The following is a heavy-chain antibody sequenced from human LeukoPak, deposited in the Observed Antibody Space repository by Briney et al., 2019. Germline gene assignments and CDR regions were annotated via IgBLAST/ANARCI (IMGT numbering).Heavy chain of an antibody. Sequence: SETLSLTCTVSGGSISSGGYYWSWIRQPPGKGLEWIGEINHSGSTNYNPSLKSRVTISVDTSKNQFSLKLSSVTAADTAVYYCARGLRITIFGVVIISPHFDHWGQGTLVTVSS. V-gene: IGHV4-39*07. CDR3: ARGLRITIFGVVIISPHFDH. CDR2: INHSGST. CDR1: GGSISSGGYY. D-gene: IGHD3-3*01. J-gene: IGHJ4*02.